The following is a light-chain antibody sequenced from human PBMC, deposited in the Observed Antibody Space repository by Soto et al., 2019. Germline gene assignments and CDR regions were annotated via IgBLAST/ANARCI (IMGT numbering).Light chain of an antibody. CDR2: AAS. Sequence: AIRMTQSPSSFSASTGDRVTITCRASQGISSYLAWYQQKPGKAPKLLIYAASTLQSGVPSRFSGSGSGTEFTLTISSLQPEDFATYYCQQGYSTPITFGQGTRLEIK. V-gene: IGKV1-8*01. J-gene: IGKJ5*01. CDR1: QGISSY. CDR3: QQGYSTPIT.